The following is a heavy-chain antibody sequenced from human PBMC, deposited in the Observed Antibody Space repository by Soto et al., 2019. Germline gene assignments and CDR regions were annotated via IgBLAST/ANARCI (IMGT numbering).Heavy chain of an antibody. CDR3: ARSQGGSSSLDIYYYYSYVMDV. V-gene: IGHV1-69*01. CDR1: GGTFSSYA. CDR2: IIPIFGTA. J-gene: IGHJ6*01. Sequence: QVQLVQSGAEVQKPGSSVKVSCKAPGGTFSSYAISWVRQAPGQGLEWMGGIIPIFGTAKYAQKFQGRVTITADESTSTGYMELSSVRSEDTAVYYCARSQGGSSSLDIYYYYSYVMDVWGQGTKVTVCS. D-gene: IGHD2-15*01.